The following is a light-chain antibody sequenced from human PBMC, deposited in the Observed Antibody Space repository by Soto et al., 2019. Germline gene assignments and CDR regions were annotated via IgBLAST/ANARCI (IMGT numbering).Light chain of an antibody. CDR2: EVS. J-gene: IGLJ1*01. V-gene: IGLV2-23*02. CDR1: SSDVGSYNL. Sequence: QSVLTQPASVSGSPGQSITISCTGTSSDVGSYNLISWYQQYPDKAPKLMIYEVSKRPSGVSNRFSGSKSGNTASPTISGLQAEDEADYYCCSYAGSSTFYVFGSGTKLTVL. CDR3: CSYAGSSTFYV.